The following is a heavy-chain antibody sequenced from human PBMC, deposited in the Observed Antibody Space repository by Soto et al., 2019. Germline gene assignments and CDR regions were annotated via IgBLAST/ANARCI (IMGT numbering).Heavy chain of an antibody. V-gene: IGHV1-69*01. CDR3: AGGKNATFGGVNVYYYYGMDV. J-gene: IGHJ6*02. Sequence: SVKVSCNAAGGSFSSYGVVWVRQAPGQGLEWVGDIIPIFNTASYAQKFQGRVTITADESTGTVYMDLSSLRSDDTAVYYCAGGKNATFGGVNVYYYYGMDVWGQRTTVTVSS. CDR2: IIPIFNTA. D-gene: IGHD3-16*01. CDR1: GGSFSSYG.